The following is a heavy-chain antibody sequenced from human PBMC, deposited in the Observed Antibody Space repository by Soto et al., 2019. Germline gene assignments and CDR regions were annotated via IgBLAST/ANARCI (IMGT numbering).Heavy chain of an antibody. D-gene: IGHD3-3*01. V-gene: IGHV1-18*01. CDR1: GYTFTSYG. Sequence: QVQLVQSGAEVKKPGASVKVSCKASGYTFTSYGISWVRQAPGQGLEWMGWISAYNGNTNYAQKLQGRVTMTTDTSTSTAYMELRSLRSDDTAVYYCARDRGKDYDFWSDYPYGMDVWGQGTTVTVSS. CDR3: ARDRGKDYDFWSDYPYGMDV. CDR2: ISAYNGNT. J-gene: IGHJ6*02.